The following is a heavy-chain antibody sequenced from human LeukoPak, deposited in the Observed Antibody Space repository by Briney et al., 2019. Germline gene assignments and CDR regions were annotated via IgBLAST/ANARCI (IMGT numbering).Heavy chain of an antibody. CDR2: ISYDGSNK. V-gene: IGHV3-30*18. Sequence: GGSLRLSCAASGFTFSSYGRHWVRQAPGKGLGWGAVISYDGSNKYYADSVKGRFTISRDNSKNTLYLQMNSLRAEDTAVYYCAKEAALLWFGESNFDYWGQGTLVTVSS. CDR3: AKEAALLWFGESNFDY. J-gene: IGHJ4*02. CDR1: GFTFSSYG. D-gene: IGHD3-10*01.